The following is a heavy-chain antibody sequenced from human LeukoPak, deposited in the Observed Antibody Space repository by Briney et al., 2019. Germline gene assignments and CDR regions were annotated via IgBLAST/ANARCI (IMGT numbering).Heavy chain of an antibody. CDR1: GFTFSSYG. V-gene: IGHV3-33*01. CDR3: ARDRTWLRLPVLFDY. Sequence: GGSLRLSCAASGFTFSSYGMHWVRQAPGKGLEWVAVIWYDGSNKYYADSVKGRFTISRDNSKNTLYLQMNSLRDEDTAVYYCARDRTWLRLPVLFDYWGQGTLVTVSS. D-gene: IGHD5-12*01. CDR2: IWYDGSNK. J-gene: IGHJ4*02.